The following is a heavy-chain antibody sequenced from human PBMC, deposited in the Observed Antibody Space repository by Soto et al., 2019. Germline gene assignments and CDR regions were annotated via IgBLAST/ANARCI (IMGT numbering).Heavy chain of an antibody. CDR2: ISGSGGST. V-gene: IGHV3-23*01. Sequence: PGGSLRLSCAASGFTFSTYAMSWVRQAPGKGLEWVSAISGSGGSTYFADSVKGRFTISRDNSKNTLYLQMNSLRAEDTAIYYCARVLLGYCSSTSCYEGNNWFDPWGQGTLVTVSS. J-gene: IGHJ5*02. CDR3: ARVLLGYCSSTSCYEGNNWFDP. CDR1: GFTFSTYA. D-gene: IGHD2-2*01.